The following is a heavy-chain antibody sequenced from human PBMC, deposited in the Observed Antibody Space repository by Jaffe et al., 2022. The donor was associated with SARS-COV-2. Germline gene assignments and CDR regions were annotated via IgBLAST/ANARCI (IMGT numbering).Heavy chain of an antibody. CDR3: ARHTTWDLLPVNAYDV. CDR1: GFTFSNNF. D-gene: IGHD1-26*01. CDR2: IKPDGSEK. V-gene: IGHV3-7*01. Sequence: EVQLVESGGGLVQPGGSLRLSCAASGFTFSNNFMSWVRQTPGKGLGWVAHIKPDGSEKYYVDSVKGRFTISRDNAENSLYLQMNSLRAEDTAVYYCARHTTWDLLPVNAYDVWGQGTMVTVSS. J-gene: IGHJ3*01.